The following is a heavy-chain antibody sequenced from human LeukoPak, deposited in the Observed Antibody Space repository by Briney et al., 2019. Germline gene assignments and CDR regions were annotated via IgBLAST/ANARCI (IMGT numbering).Heavy chain of an antibody. CDR2: INHSGST. V-gene: IGHV4-34*01. J-gene: IGHJ4*02. CDR1: GGSFSGYY. Sequence: SETLSLTCAVYGGSFSGYYWSWIRQPPGKGLEWIGEINHSGSTNYNPSLKSRVTISVDTSKNQFSLKLSSVTAADTAVYYCARLTCSSTSCSPGGTQVDYWGQGTLVTVSS. CDR3: ARLTCSSTSCSPGGTQVDY. D-gene: IGHD2-2*01.